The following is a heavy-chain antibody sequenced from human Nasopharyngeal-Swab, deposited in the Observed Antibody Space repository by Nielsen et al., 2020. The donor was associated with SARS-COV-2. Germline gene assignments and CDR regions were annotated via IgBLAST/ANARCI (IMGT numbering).Heavy chain of an antibody. J-gene: IGHJ4*02. Sequence: GESLKISCAASGFTFSGSAMHWVRQASGKGPECVGRIRSKANSYATAYAASVKGRFTISRDDSKNTAYLQMNSLKTEDTAVYYCTRHSPASITVVQDYWGQGTLVTVSS. D-gene: IGHD3-10*01. CDR2: IRSKANSYAT. V-gene: IGHV3-73*01. CDR3: TRHSPASITVVQDY. CDR1: GFTFSGSA.